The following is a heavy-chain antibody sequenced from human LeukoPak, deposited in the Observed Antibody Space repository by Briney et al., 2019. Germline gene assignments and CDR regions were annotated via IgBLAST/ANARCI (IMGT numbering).Heavy chain of an antibody. J-gene: IGHJ3*02. D-gene: IGHD6-19*01. Sequence: GASVKVSCKASGYTFTSYGISWVRQAPGQGLELMGWISAYNGNTNYAQKLQGRVTMTTDTSTSTAYMELRSLRSDDPAVYYCARGQGYSSGSSPGGAPPVAFDIWGQGTMVTVSS. CDR2: ISAYNGNT. CDR3: ARGQGYSSGSSPGGAPPVAFDI. CDR1: GYTFTSYG. V-gene: IGHV1-18*01.